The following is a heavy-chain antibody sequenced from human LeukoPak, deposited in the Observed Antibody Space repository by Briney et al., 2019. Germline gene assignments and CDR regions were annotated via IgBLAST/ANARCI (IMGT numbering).Heavy chain of an antibody. Sequence: GASVKVSCKASGYTFTDYYLHWERQAPGQGLEWIGRINPNGGATNYAQKFQGRVTMARDTSISTAYMDLGRLRSDDTAVYYCARERITMLGGLTFPLFDYWGQGTLVTVSS. CDR2: INPNGGAT. V-gene: IGHV1-2*06. CDR3: ARERITMLGGLTFPLFDY. D-gene: IGHD3-10*01. J-gene: IGHJ4*02. CDR1: GYTFTDYY.